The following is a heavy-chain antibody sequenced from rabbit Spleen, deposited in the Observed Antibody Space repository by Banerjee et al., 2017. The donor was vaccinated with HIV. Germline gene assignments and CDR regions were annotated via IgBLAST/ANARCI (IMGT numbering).Heavy chain of an antibody. V-gene: IGHV1S45*01. CDR1: GVSLNDKDV. D-gene: IGHD1-1*01. CDR2: INIVTGKS. J-gene: IGHJ4*01. Sequence: EQLEESGGGLVKPEGSLTLTCKASGVSLNDKDVMCWVRQAPGKGLEWIACINIVTGKSVYASWAKGRFTMSRTSSTTVTLQMTSLTAADTATYFCVRGASGSGYYSLWGPGTLVTVS. CDR3: VRGASGSGYYSL.